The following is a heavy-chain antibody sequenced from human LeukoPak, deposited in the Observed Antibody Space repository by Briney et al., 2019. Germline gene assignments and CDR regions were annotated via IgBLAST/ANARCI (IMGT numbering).Heavy chain of an antibody. Sequence: PSETLTLTCNVFGDSMNNYYWSWIRKPPGKGLEWIGNINDSGSTNSNPSLTSRATISVDMSRKHFFLDLSSVAAADTAVYYCARVYYTSSYDYWYFDLWGRGTLVTVSS. CDR3: ARVYYTSSYDYWYFDL. D-gene: IGHD6-13*01. CDR1: GDSMNNYY. V-gene: IGHV4-59*01. CDR2: INDSGST. J-gene: IGHJ2*01.